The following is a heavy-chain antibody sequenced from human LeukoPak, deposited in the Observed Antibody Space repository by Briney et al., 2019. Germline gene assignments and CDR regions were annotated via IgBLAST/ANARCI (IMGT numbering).Heavy chain of an antibody. CDR2: ISAYNGNT. CDR3: ARDRPKATVTTFGFDY. Sequence: GASVKVSYKASGYTFTSYGISWVRQAPGQGLEWMGWISAYNGNTNYAQKLQGRVTMTTDTSTSTAYMELRSLRSDDTAVYYCARDRPKATVTTFGFDYWGQGTLVTVSS. CDR1: GYTFTSYG. V-gene: IGHV1-18*01. D-gene: IGHD4-17*01. J-gene: IGHJ4*02.